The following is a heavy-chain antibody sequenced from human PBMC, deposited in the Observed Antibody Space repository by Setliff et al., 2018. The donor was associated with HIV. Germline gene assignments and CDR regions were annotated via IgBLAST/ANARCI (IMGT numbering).Heavy chain of an antibody. CDR3: ARDRYDLLTGYQDGNWFDP. CDR1: GGSISSDYYF. V-gene: IGHV4-39*07. CDR2: ISYSGST. Sequence: SETLSLTCTVSGGSISSDYYFWGWIRQPPGKGLEWIGSISYSGSTYYNPSLKSRVTMSVGTSKNQFSLNLTSVTAADTAVYYCARDRYDLLTGYQDGNWFDPWGQGTLVTVSS. D-gene: IGHD3-9*01. J-gene: IGHJ5*02.